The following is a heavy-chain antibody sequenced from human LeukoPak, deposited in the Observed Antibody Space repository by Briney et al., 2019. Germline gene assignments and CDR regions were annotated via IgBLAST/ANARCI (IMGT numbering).Heavy chain of an antibody. Sequence: AASVKVSCKASGYTFTGYYMHWVRQAPGQGLEGMGWINPNSGGTNYAQKFQGRVTMTRDTSISTANMELSRLRSDDTAVYYCARGVRYFDWREVPNWFDPWGQGTLVTVSS. D-gene: IGHD3-9*01. CDR2: INPNSGGT. CDR3: ARGVRYFDWREVPNWFDP. J-gene: IGHJ5*02. V-gene: IGHV1-2*02. CDR1: GYTFTGYY.